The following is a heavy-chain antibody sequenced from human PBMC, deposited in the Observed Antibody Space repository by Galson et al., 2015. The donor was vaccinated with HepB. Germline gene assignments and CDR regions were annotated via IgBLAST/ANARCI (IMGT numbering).Heavy chain of an antibody. CDR2: ISSSSSYI. Sequence: SLRLSCAASGFTFSSYSMNWVRQAPGKGLEWVSSISSSSSYIYYADSVKGRFTISRDNAKNSLYLQMNNLRAEDTAVYYCASQGHIAVAGYWGQGTLVTVSS. CDR3: ASQGHIAVAGY. CDR1: GFTFSSYS. D-gene: IGHD6-19*01. J-gene: IGHJ4*02. V-gene: IGHV3-21*01.